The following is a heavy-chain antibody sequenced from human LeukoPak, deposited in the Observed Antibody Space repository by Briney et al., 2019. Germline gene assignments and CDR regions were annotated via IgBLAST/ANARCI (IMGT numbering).Heavy chain of an antibody. V-gene: IGHV3-23*01. CDR2: LVDRGGGP. D-gene: IGHD3-22*01. Sequence: SGGSLKFSFQAPEITLRNNALSWFRQAPGRGLDWAEGLVDRGGGPNYADSVKGRFTISRDNPKNTLYLQMNSLRAEDTAVYFCAKRGVVIRVILVGFHKEAYYFDSWGQGALVTVSS. CDR3: AKRGVVIRVILVGFHKEAYYFDS. J-gene: IGHJ4*02. CDR1: EITLRNNA.